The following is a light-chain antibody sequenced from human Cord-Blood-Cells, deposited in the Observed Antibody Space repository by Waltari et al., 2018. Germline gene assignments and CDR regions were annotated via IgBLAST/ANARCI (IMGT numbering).Light chain of an antibody. CDR2: AAS. V-gene: IGKV1-9*01. CDR3: QQLNSYPLT. J-gene: IGKJ4*01. CDR1: QGISSY. Sequence: IQLTQSPSFLSASVGDRGTITCRASQGISSYLAWYQQKPGKAPKLLIYAASTLQSGVPSRFSGSGSGTEFTLTISSLQPEDFATYYCQQLNSYPLTFGGGTKVEIK.